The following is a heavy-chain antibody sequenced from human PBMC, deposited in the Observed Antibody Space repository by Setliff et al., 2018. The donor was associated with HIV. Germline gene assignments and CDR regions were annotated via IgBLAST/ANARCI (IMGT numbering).Heavy chain of an antibody. CDR2: INNSGIT. D-gene: IGHD3-10*02. CDR3: ARGQDGHSVLFDY. V-gene: IGHV4-59*01. Sequence: NPSETLSLTCTVSGASIRNYYWSWVRQPPGKGLEWIGYINNSGITNYNPSLESRVTISVDTSKNQFSLKVSSVTAADTAVYFCARGQDGHSVLFDYWGQGALVTVSS. J-gene: IGHJ4*02. CDR1: GASIRNYY.